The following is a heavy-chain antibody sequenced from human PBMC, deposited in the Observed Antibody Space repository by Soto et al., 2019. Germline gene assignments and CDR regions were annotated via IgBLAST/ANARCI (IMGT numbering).Heavy chain of an antibody. CDR2: IWYDGSNK. V-gene: IGHV3-33*01. J-gene: IGHJ4*02. Sequence: QVQLVDSGGGVVQPGRSLRLSCAASGFTFSSDVMHWVRQAPGKGLEWVAVIWYDGSNKYYADSVKGRFTISRDNSKNTMYLQMNSLRAEDTAVYYCARAGGGSSFDYWGQGTLVTVSS. CDR1: GFTFSSDV. CDR3: ARAGGGSSFDY. D-gene: IGHD3-16*01.